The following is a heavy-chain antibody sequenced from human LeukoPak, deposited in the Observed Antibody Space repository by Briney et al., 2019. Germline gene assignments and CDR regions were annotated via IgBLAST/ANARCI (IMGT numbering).Heavy chain of an antibody. D-gene: IGHD6-19*01. CDR1: GGSFSGYY. Sequence: PSETLSLTCAVYGGSFSGYYWSWIRQSPGKGLEWIGEINHSGSTNYNPSLKSRVTISVDTSKNQFSLKLSSVTAADTAVYYCARNRRSSGWTPWGQGTLVTVSS. CDR3: ARNRRSSGWTP. CDR2: INHSGST. J-gene: IGHJ5*02. V-gene: IGHV4-34*01.